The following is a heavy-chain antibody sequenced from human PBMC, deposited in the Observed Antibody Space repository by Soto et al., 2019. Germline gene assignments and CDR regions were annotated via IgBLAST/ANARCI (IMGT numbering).Heavy chain of an antibody. CDR1: GNSFNNW. J-gene: IGHJ6*02. D-gene: IGHD6-13*01. V-gene: IGHV5-51*01. CDR2: IYPGDSDT. CDR3: ARTSAAGKYYYGMDV. Sequence: GESLKISCKGLGNSFNNWIGWVRQMPGKGLEWVGIIYPGDSDTRYSPSFQGQVTISADKSISTAYLQWSSLKASDTAMYYCARTSAAGKYYYGMDVWGQGTTVTVSS.